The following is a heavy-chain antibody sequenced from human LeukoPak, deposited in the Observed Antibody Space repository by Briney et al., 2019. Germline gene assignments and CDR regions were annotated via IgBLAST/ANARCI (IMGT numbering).Heavy chain of an antibody. CDR2: IRFDGNNE. D-gene: IGHD6-13*01. V-gene: IGHV3-30*02. CDR3: AKDREQLVHGFDY. J-gene: IGHJ4*02. CDR1: GFTFNNYG. Sequence: QPGGSLRLSCAASGFTFNNYGMHWVRQAPGKGLEWVAFIRFDGNNEYYADSVKGRFTISRDKSKNTLYLQMNSLRAEDTAVYYCAKDREQLVHGFDYWGQGTLVTVSS.